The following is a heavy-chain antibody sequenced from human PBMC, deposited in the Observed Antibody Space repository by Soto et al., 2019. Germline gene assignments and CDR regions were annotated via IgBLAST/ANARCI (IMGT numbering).Heavy chain of an antibody. J-gene: IGHJ5*02. V-gene: IGHV3-30*03. D-gene: IGHD3-9*01. CDR2: ISYDGSNK. CDR3: ASKNYDTPYFLNWFAP. CDR1: GFTFSIYV. Sequence: VESMRLSYATSGFTFSIYVMHWVRQAPGKGLEWVAVISYDGSNKYYADSVKGRFTISRDNSKNTLYLQMNSLRAEDTASYYCASKNYDTPYFLNWFAPWGQGT.